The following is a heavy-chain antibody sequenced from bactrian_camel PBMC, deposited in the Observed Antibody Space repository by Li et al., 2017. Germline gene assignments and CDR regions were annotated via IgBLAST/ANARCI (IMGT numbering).Heavy chain of an antibody. CDR1: GFTFSNYA. CDR3: GRVEYSSLTY. D-gene: IGHD6*01. V-gene: IGHV3S31*01. CDR2: INTVSSAT. J-gene: IGHJ4*01. Sequence: DVQLVESGGGSVQPGGSLRLSCVPSGFTFSNYAMSWVRQAPGKGLEWVSSINTVSSATHYADSVKGRFTISRDNAKNTLYLQLNSLKTEDTAMYYCGRVEYSSLTYWGQGTQVTVS.